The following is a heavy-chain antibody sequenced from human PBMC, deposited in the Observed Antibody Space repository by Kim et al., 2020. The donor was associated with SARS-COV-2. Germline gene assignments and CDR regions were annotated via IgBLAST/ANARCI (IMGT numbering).Heavy chain of an antibody. CDR1: GFTFSDYY. Sequence: GGSLGLSRAASGFTFSDYYMSWIRQAPGKGLEWVSYISSSGSTIYYADSVKGRFTISRDNAKNSLYLQMNSLRAEDTAVYYCARENSHITIFGVVTRIGMDVWGQGTTVTVSS. J-gene: IGHJ6*02. V-gene: IGHV3-11*01. CDR2: ISSSGSTI. D-gene: IGHD3-3*01. CDR3: ARENSHITIFGVVTRIGMDV.